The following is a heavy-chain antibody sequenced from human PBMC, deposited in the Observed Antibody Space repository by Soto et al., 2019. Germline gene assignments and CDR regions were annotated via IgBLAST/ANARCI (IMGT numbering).Heavy chain of an antibody. Sequence: QVQLVESGGGLVKPRGSLRLSCAASGFTFSDYYMAWIRQAPGKGLEWVSYISTSDSTIYYADSVKGRFTISRDNSKTSLYLQINRLRAEDTAVFYCARLNDFGPLRGHFDLWGQGTMVTVSS. CDR1: GFTFSDYY. CDR3: ARLNDFGPLRGHFDL. J-gene: IGHJ3*01. V-gene: IGHV3-11*01. CDR2: ISTSDSTI. D-gene: IGHD1-1*01.